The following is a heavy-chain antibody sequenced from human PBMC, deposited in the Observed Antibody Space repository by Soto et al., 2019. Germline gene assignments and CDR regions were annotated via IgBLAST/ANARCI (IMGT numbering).Heavy chain of an antibody. D-gene: IGHD3-10*01. V-gene: IGHV3-30*18. CDR3: AKDLKESGGHSGTFNYYYGMDV. J-gene: IGHJ6*02. CDR2: ISYDGFIK. CDR1: GFSFSTHG. Sequence: QVQLVESGGGVVQPGRSLRLSCASSGFSFSTHGMQWVRQAPGKGLEWVAIISYDGFIKYSADDVKGRLTISRDNSKNTLFLPMDSLRAEDSAVYYCAKDLKESGGHSGTFNYYYGMDVWGQGTTVIVSS.